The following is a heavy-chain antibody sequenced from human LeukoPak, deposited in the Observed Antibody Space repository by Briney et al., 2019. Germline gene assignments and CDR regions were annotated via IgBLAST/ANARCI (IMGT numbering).Heavy chain of an antibody. Sequence: PGGSLRLSCAASGFSFSSYSMTWVRQAPGKGLEWVSSISSSSSYIDYADSVKGRFTISRDNAKSSLYLQMNNLRVEDTALYYCARPRPHDYYFDLWGQGTLVTVSS. CDR3: ARPRPHDYYFDL. CDR1: GFSFSSYS. J-gene: IGHJ4*02. D-gene: IGHD1-1*01. V-gene: IGHV3-21*04. CDR2: ISSSSSYI.